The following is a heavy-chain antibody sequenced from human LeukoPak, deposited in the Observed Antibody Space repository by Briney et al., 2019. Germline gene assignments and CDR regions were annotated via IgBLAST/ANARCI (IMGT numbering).Heavy chain of an antibody. J-gene: IGHJ5*02. Sequence: SETLSLTCNVSGYSISNGYYWGWIRQPPGKGLEWIGSIYHSGSTYYNPSLKSRVTLSLDTSKNRFPLNLNSVTAADTAVYYCARNKGRYGSGRVHFDPWGQGTLVTVSS. CDR3: ARNKGRYGSGRVHFDP. CDR1: GYSISNGYY. D-gene: IGHD3-10*01. V-gene: IGHV4-38-2*02. CDR2: IYHSGST.